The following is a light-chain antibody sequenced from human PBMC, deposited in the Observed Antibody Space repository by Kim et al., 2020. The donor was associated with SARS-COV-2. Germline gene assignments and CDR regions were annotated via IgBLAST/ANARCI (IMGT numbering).Light chain of an antibody. Sequence: NSVNWYQQLPGTAPKFLIYSNDQRPSGVPDRFSASKSGTSASLAISGLQSDDEAEYYCAVWDDNLNAYVFGPGTALTVL. V-gene: IGLV1-44*01. CDR1: NS. CDR3: AVWDDNLNAYV. J-gene: IGLJ1*01. CDR2: SND.